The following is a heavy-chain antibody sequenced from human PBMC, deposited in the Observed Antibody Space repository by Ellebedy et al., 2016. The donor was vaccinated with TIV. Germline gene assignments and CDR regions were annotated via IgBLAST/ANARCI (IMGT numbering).Heavy chain of an antibody. D-gene: IGHD2-15*01. J-gene: IGHJ1*01. V-gene: IGHV1-8*01. CDR2: MNPNSGNT. Sequence: ASVKVSCKASGYTFTSYDINWVRQATGQGLEWMGWMNPNSGNTGYAQKFQGRVNMTRDTSISTAYMELSGLTSDDTAVYYCARGLVGFCSGGNCYPLQHWGQGTLVTVSS. CDR3: ARGLVGFCSGGNCYPLQH. CDR1: GYTFTSYD.